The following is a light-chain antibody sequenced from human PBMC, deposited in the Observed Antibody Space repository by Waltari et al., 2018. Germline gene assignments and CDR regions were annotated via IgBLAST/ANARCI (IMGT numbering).Light chain of an antibody. CDR2: GDS. CDR3: QQYNNWPQT. CDR1: QSVSSN. Sequence: EIVMTQSPATLSVSPGERATLSCRASQSVSSNLAWYQQKPGQAPRLLIYGDSTRATGIPARFSGSGSGTEFTLTISSLQSEDFAVYYCQQYNNWPQTFGQGTKVEIK. J-gene: IGKJ1*01. V-gene: IGKV3-15*01.